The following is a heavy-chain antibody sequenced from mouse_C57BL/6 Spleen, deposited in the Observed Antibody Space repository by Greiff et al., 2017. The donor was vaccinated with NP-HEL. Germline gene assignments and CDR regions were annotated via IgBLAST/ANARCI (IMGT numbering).Heavy chain of an antibody. CDR3: ARRGTVVATGFDY. J-gene: IGHJ2*01. CDR2: IHPNSGST. V-gene: IGHV1-64*01. Sequence: VQLQQPGAELVKPGASVKLSCKASGYTFTSYWMHWVKQRPGQGLEWIGMIHPNSGSTNYNEKFKSKATLTVDKSSSTAYMQLSSLTSEDSAVYYRARRGTVVATGFDYWGQGTTLTVSS. CDR1: GYTFTSYW. D-gene: IGHD1-1*01.